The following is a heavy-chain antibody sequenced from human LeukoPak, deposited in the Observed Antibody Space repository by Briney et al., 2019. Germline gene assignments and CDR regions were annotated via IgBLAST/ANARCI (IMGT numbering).Heavy chain of an antibody. Sequence: SETLSLTCAVYGGSFSGYYWSWIRQPPGKGLEWIGEINHSGSTNYNPSLESRVTISVDTSRNQFSLKLSSVTAADTAVYYCARRSGRRGYYYYGMDVWGQGTTVTVSS. J-gene: IGHJ6*02. CDR3: ARRSGRRGYYYYGMDV. CDR1: GGSFSGYY. CDR2: INHSGST. V-gene: IGHV4-34*01. D-gene: IGHD2-15*01.